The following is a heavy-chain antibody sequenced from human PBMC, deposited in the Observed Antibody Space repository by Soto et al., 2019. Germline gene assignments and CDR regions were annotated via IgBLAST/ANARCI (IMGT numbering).Heavy chain of an antibody. V-gene: IGHV1-18*01. D-gene: IGHD2-2*01. Sequence: QVQLVQSGPEVKKPGASVKVSCKASGDTFTSFGISWVRQAPGQGLEWMGWISTYFGHTHYAQKFQGRVTMTTDTSTSTAYMDLRSLRSDDTAVYYCARAAYCSTTSCYSWAPGGYGMDVWGQGTTVTVSS. CDR1: GDTFTSFG. J-gene: IGHJ6*02. CDR2: ISTYFGHT. CDR3: ARAAYCSTTSCYSWAPGGYGMDV.